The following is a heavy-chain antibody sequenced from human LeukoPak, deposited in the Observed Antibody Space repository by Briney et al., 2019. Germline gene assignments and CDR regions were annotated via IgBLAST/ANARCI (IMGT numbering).Heavy chain of an antibody. CDR1: RFTFSSYL. V-gene: IGHV3-23*01. J-gene: IGHJ3*02. CDR3: AKGRSSWSTSDFDI. Sequence: PGGSLRLSCAASRFTFSSYLMTWVRQAPGKGLEWVSSISDSGVPTYHADSVKGRFTIPRDNSKSTVYLQMNSLRVEDSAIYYCAKGRSSWSTSDFDIWGQGTMVTVSS. D-gene: IGHD6-13*01. CDR2: ISDSGVPT.